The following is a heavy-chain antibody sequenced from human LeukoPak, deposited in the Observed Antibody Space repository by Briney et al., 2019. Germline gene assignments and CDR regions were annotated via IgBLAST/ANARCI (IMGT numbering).Heavy chain of an antibody. CDR2: IWYDGSNK. D-gene: IGHD1-26*01. CDR1: GFTFSSYG. V-gene: IGHV3-33*06. J-gene: IGHJ4*02. CDR3: AKDDGSGSYYYFDY. Sequence: GGSLRLSCAASGFTFSSYGMHWVRQAPGKGLEWVAVIWYDGSNKYYADSVKGRFTISRDDSKNTLYLQMNSLRAEDTAVYYCAKDDGSGSYYYFDYWGQGTLVTVSS.